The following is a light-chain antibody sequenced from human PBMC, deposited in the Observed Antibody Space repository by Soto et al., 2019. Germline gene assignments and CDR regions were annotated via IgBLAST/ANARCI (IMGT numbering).Light chain of an antibody. CDR1: QSISGW. CDR3: LQYNGYYRT. CDR2: DAS. V-gene: IGKV1-5*01. Sequence: DIQMTQSPSSLSAYVGDRVTITCRASQSISGWLAWYQQRPGKAPNLLIFDASTLESGVPSRFSGSGSGTTFTLTISSLQSDDFATYYCLQYNGYYRTFGQGTKVDIK. J-gene: IGKJ1*01.